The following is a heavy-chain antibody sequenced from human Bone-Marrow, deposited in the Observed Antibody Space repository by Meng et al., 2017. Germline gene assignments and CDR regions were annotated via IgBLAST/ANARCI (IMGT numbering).Heavy chain of an antibody. CDR1: GFTFSSYW. D-gene: IGHD3-22*01. CDR2: INSDGSST. CDR3: AREDYYDSSGYSYLDY. J-gene: IGHJ4*02. V-gene: IGHV3-74*01. Sequence: GESLKISCAASGFTFSSYWMHWVRQAPGKGLVWVSRINSDGSSTSYADSVKGRFTISRDNAKNSLYLQMNSLRAEDTALYYCAREDYYDSSGYSYLDYWGQGTLVTVSS.